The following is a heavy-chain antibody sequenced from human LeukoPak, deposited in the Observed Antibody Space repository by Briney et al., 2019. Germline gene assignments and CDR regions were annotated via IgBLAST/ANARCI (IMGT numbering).Heavy chain of an antibody. V-gene: IGHV4-59*01. CDR3: TRGSIAYYYMDV. CDR1: GGSISSYY. J-gene: IGHJ6*03. CDR2: IYYSGST. D-gene: IGHD3-22*01. Sequence: SETLSLTCPVSGGSISSYYWSWIRPPPGKGLEWIGNIYYSGSTNYNPSLKSRVTISVDTSKNQFSLQLSSVTAADTAVYYCTRGSIAYYYMDVWGKGTTVTISS.